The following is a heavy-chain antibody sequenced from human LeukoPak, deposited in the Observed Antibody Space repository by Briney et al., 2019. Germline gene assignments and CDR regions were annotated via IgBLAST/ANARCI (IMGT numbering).Heavy chain of an antibody. Sequence: ASVKVSCKASGGTFSSYAISWVRQAPGQGLEWMGRIIPILGIANYAQKFQGRVTITADRSTSTAYMELSSLRSEDTAVYYCASLMYYYDSSGYSHHFDYWGQGTLVTVSS. CDR1: GGTFSSYA. V-gene: IGHV1-69*04. D-gene: IGHD3-22*01. CDR3: ASLMYYYDSSGYSHHFDY. CDR2: IIPILGIA. J-gene: IGHJ4*02.